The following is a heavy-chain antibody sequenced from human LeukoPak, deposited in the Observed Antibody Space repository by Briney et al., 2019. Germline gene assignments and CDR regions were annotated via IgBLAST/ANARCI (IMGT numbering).Heavy chain of an antibody. V-gene: IGHV4-34*01. D-gene: IGHD3-10*02. J-gene: IGHJ4*02. CDR1: GGSFSGYY. CDR3: ARRRTMFGYFAGEFDY. Sequence: PSETLSLTCAVYGGSFSGYYWSWIRQPPGKGLEWIGEINHSGSTNYNPSLKSRVTISVDTSKNQFSLKLNSVTAADTAVYYCARRRTMFGYFAGEFDYWGQGTLVTVSS. CDR2: INHSGST.